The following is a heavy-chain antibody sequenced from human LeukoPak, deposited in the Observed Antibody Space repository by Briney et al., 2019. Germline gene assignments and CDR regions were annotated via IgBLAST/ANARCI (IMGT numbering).Heavy chain of an antibody. J-gene: IGHJ4*02. Sequence: PGGSLRLSCAASGFTSSLYAMNWVRQAPGKGLEWVSAISSSGGSTFYADSVKGRFTISRDNSKNTLYLQMNSLRAEDTAVYYCAKDRAPQDYWGQGTLVTVSS. CDR1: GFTSSLYA. CDR3: AKDRAPQDY. CDR2: ISSSGGST. V-gene: IGHV3-23*01.